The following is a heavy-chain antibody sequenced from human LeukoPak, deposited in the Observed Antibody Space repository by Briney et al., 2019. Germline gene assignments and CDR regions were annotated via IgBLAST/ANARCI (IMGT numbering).Heavy chain of an antibody. CDR2: IIPIFGTA. CDR1: GGTSSSYA. J-gene: IGHJ4*02. D-gene: IGHD3-22*01. V-gene: IGHV1-69*13. CDR3: ARPRDINYDSSYFDY. Sequence: ASVKVSCKASGGTSSSYAISWVRQAPGQGLEWMGGIIPIFGTANYAQKFQGRVTITADESTSTAYMELSSLRSEDTAVYYCARPRDINYDSSYFDYWGQGTLVTVSS.